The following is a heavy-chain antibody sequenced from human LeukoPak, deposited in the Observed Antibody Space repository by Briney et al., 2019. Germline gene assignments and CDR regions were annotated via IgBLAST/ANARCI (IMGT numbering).Heavy chain of an antibody. CDR3: AKGSRIAARPKKNAFDI. V-gene: IGHV4-38-2*02. D-gene: IGHD6-6*01. CDR2: IYHSGST. J-gene: IGHJ3*02. Sequence: PSETLSLTCTVSGCSISSGYYWGWIRQPPGKGLEWIGYIYHSGSTYYNPSLKSRVTISVDTSKNQFSLKLSSVTAADTAVYYCAKGSRIAARPKKNAFDIWGQGTMVTVSS. CDR1: GCSISSGYY.